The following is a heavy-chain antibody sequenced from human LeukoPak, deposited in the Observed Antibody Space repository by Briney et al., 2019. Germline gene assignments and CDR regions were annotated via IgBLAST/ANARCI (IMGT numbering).Heavy chain of an antibody. CDR3: ARQYIPGPQDY. Sequence: ASVKVSCKASGGTFSSYAISWARQAPGQGLEWMGRIIPIFGIANYAQKFQGRVTITADKSTGTAYMELSSLRSDDTAVYYCARQYIPGPQDYWGQGTLVTVSS. D-gene: IGHD2-21*01. J-gene: IGHJ4*02. V-gene: IGHV1-69*04. CDR1: GGTFSSYA. CDR2: IIPIFGIA.